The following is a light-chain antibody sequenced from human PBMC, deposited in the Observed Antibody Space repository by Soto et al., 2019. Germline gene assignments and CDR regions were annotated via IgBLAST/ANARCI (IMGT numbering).Light chain of an antibody. CDR1: QGVSRK. CDR3: QQYNIWPQT. J-gene: IGKJ1*01. CDR2: GAS. Sequence: EIVMTQSPATLSVAPGERVTLSCRASQGVSRKLAWYQHKSGQAPRLLISGASTGATGIPARFSGSGSGTEFTLTISSLQSEDFAVYFCQQYNIWPQTFGQGTKVDIK. V-gene: IGKV3-15*01.